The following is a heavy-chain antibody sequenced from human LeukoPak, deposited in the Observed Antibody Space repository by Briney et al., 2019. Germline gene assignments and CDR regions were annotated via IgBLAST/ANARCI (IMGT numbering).Heavy chain of an antibody. CDR3: ARVAAAGTPSYAEYFQH. Sequence: GPSVKFSCRAFGYTFPGYDINWVRQATGQGLKWMGWRNPNSGNTGYAQKFQGRVTMTRNTSISTAYMELSSLRSEDTAVYYCARVAAAGTPSYAEYFQHWGQGTLVTVSS. V-gene: IGHV1-8*01. J-gene: IGHJ1*01. CDR2: RNPNSGNT. D-gene: IGHD6-13*01. CDR1: GYTFPGYD.